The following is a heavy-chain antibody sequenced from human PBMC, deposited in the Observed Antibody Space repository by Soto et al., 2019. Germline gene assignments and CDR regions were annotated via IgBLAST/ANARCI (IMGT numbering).Heavy chain of an antibody. CDR1: GFTFSSYG. V-gene: IGHV3-NL1*01. CDR2: ILSNYNT. D-gene: IGHD2-8*01. CDR3: ARRVNGYFDY. Sequence: GGSLRLSCAASGFTFSSYGMHWVRQAPGKVLESISVILSNYNTYYTDSVRGRFTISRDSSKNMLYLEMNSLRAEDTAVYYCARRVNGYFDYWGQGALVTVSS. J-gene: IGHJ4*02.